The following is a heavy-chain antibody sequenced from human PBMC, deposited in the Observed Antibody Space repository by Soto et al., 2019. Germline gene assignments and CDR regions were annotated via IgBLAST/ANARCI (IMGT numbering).Heavy chain of an antibody. CDR1: GCTFTSYG. CDR3: AREPMRVVPPVSFDI. J-gene: IGHJ3*02. CDR2: ISAYNGNT. V-gene: IGHV1-18*01. Sequence: GASVKVSCKASGCTFTSYGISWVRQAPGQGLEWMGWISAYNGNTNYAQKLQGRVTMTTDTSTSTAYMELRSLRSDDTAVYYCAREPMRVVPPVSFDIWGQGTMVTVSS. D-gene: IGHD3-3*01.